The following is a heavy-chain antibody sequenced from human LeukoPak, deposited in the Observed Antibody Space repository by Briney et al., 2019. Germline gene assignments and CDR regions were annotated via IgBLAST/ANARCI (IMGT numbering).Heavy chain of an antibody. CDR3: ARRRVYYYGSGPKNWFDP. V-gene: IGHV4-39*07. CDR2: IYYSGST. D-gene: IGHD3-10*01. Sequence: SETLSLTCTISGGSISSSSYYWGWIRRPPGKGLESIGSIYYSGSTYYNPSLKSRVTISVDTSKNQFSLKLSSVTAADTAVYYCARRRVYYYGSGPKNWFDPWGQGTLVTVSS. J-gene: IGHJ5*02. CDR1: GGSISSSSYY.